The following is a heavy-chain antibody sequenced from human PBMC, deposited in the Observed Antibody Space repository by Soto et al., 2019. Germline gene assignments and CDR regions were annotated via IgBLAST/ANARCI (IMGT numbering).Heavy chain of an antibody. V-gene: IGHV3-53*01. CDR3: ARTAGGATPSTHWYFDL. Sequence: GGSLRLSCAASGFPINVTYLNWVRQAPGKGLEWLSVLYADGSTYYIDSVKGRFRISRDNAENTLYLQMDNLRADDTAMVLCARTAGGATPSTHWYFDLWGRGTPVTVAS. CDR1: GFPINVTY. D-gene: IGHD3-16*01. CDR2: LYADGST. J-gene: IGHJ2*01.